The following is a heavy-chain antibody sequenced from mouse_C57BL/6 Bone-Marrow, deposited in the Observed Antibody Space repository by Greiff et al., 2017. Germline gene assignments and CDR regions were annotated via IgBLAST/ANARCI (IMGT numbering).Heavy chain of an antibody. CDR2: IHPNSGST. Sequence: VQLQQPGAELVKPGASVKLSCKASGYTFTSYWMHWVNQRPGQGLEWIGMIHPNSGSTNYNEKFKSKATLTVDKSSSTAYMQLSSLTSEDSAVYYCARSGDHSWFAYWGQGTLVTVSA. D-gene: IGHD3-3*01. CDR3: ARSGDHSWFAY. V-gene: IGHV1-64*01. J-gene: IGHJ3*01. CDR1: GYTFTSYW.